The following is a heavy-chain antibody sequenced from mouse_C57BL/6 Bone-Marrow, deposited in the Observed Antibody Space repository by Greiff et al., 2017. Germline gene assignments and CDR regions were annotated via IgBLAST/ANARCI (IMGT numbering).Heavy chain of an antibody. D-gene: IGHD2-2*01. Sequence: EVKLLESGGGLVKPGGSLKLSCAASGFTFSSYAMPWVRQTPERRLEWVATISPGGSYTYYPDNVKGRFTVSRDNAKNNLYLQMSHLKSEDTAMCYCAGGYRYAADLECWGPGATVTV. CDR2: ISPGGSYT. V-gene: IGHV5-4*03. J-gene: IGHJ4*01. CDR3: AGGYRYAADLEC. CDR1: GFTFSSYA.